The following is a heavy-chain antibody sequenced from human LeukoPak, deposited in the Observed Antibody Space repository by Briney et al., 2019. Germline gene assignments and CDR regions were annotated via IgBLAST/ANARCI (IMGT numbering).Heavy chain of an antibody. CDR1: GFAFSDYG. J-gene: IGHJ5*02. CDR3: ARALTGIAEGHRFDP. CDR2: IWLDGSYK. V-gene: IGHV3-33*01. D-gene: IGHD6-13*01. Sequence: GGSLRLSCAASGFAFSDYGMHWVRQAPGKGLEWVAVIWLDGSYKFYADAVKGRFTISRDTSNNTLFLQMNSLRAEDTAVYYCARALTGIAEGHRFDPWGQGTLVTVSS.